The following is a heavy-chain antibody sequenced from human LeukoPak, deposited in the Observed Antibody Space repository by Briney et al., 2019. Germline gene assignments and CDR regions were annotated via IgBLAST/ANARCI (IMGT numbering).Heavy chain of an antibody. Sequence: GGSLRLSCAASGFTFTTSWMHWFRQAPGKGLVWVSRIQSDGTSTTYADSVKGRFTISRDNAKNTLYLQMNSLRAEDTAVYYCARDQYSSTWYRGAFDVWGQGTMVSVSS. J-gene: IGHJ3*01. V-gene: IGHV3-74*01. CDR2: IQSDGTST. CDR3: ARDQYSSTWYRGAFDV. CDR1: GFTFTTSW. D-gene: IGHD6-13*01.